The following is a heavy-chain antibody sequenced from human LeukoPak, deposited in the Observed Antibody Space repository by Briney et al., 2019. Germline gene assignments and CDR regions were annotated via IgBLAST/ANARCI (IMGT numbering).Heavy chain of an antibody. D-gene: IGHD3-22*01. CDR1: GYTFTGYY. J-gene: IGHJ4*02. CDR2: INPNSGGT. V-gene: IGHV1-2*02. CDR3: ARVVGFYSDSSGYGYLDF. Sequence: ASLKVSCKASGYTFTGYYIHWVRQAPGQGLEWMGWINPNSGGTNSADQFEGRVTMTRDTSISTAYMELTSLTSDDTAVYYCARVVGFYSDSSGYGYLDFWGQGTLVTVSS.